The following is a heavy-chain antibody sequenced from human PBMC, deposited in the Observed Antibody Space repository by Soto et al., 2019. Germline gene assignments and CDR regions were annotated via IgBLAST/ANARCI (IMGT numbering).Heavy chain of an antibody. CDR3: AKDILGIAVAGTLGY. V-gene: IGHV3-30*02. Sequence: GGSLRLSCAASGFTFDDYSMHWVRQAPGKGLEWVAVIWNDGNGYYYANSVKGRFTISRDNSKNTLYLQMNSLRAEDTAVYYCAKDILGIAVAGTLGYWGQGTLVTVSS. J-gene: IGHJ4*02. CDR1: GFTFDDYS. CDR2: IWNDGNGY. D-gene: IGHD6-19*01.